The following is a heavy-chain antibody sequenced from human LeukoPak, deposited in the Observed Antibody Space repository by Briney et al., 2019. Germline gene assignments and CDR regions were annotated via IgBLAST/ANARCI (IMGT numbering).Heavy chain of an antibody. CDR1: GGSISSYY. Sequence: SETLSLTCTVSGGSISSYYWSWIRQPAGKGLEWIRRIYTSGSTNFNPSLKSRVTMSVDTSKNQFSLKLSSVTVADTAVYYCAVTTVTTLVYWGQGTLVTVSS. J-gene: IGHJ4*02. V-gene: IGHV4-4*07. CDR2: IYTSGST. CDR3: AVTTVTTLVY. D-gene: IGHD4-17*01.